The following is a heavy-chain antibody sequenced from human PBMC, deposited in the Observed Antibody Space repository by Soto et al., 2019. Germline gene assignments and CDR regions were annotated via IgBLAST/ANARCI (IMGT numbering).Heavy chain of an antibody. V-gene: IGHV3-23*04. CDR2: ISGSGGST. CDR3: AKDHVVRGVIAAFDI. J-gene: IGHJ3*02. CDR1: GFTFSSYG. Sequence: VQLVESGGGVVQPGRSLRLSCAASGFTFSSYGMHWVRQAPGKGLEWVSAISGSGGSTYYADSVKGRFTISRDNSKNTLYLQMNSLRAEDTAVYYCAKDHVVRGVIAAFDIWGQGTMVTVSS. D-gene: IGHD3-10*01.